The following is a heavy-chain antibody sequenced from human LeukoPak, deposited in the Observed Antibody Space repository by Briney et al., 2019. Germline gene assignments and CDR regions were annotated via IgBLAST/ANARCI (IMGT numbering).Heavy chain of an antibody. CDR2: MNPNSGNT. D-gene: IGHD4-17*01. V-gene: IGHV1-8*01. Sequence: ASVKVSCKASGYTFTSYDINWLRQATGQGLEWMGWMNPNSGNTGYAQKLQGRVTMTTDTSTSTAYMELRSLRSDDTAVYYCARVAVTSRNYYYGMDVWGQGTTVTVSS. CDR3: ARVAVTSRNYYYGMDV. CDR1: GYTFTSYD. J-gene: IGHJ6*02.